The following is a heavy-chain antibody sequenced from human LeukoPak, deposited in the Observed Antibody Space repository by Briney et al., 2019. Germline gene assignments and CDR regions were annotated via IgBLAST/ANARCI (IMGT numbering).Heavy chain of an antibody. Sequence: SETLSLTCTVSGGSISSYYWSWIRQPPGKGLEWIGYIYYSGSTNYNPSLKSRVTISVDTSKNQFSLKLSSVTAADTAVYYCARIRDYYYGMDVWSQGTTVTVSS. CDR1: GGSISSYY. CDR2: IYYSGST. J-gene: IGHJ6*02. V-gene: IGHV4-59*08. D-gene: IGHD3-10*01. CDR3: ARIRDYYYGMDV.